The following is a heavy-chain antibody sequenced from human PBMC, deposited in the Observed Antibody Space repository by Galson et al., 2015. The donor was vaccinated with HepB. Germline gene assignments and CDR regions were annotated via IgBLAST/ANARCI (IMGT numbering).Heavy chain of an antibody. CDR1: GFTFGSYA. CDR3: AMGMGGTPVGLY. V-gene: IGHV3-23*01. Sequence: SLRLSCAASGFTFGSYAMIWVRQAPGKGLEYVSDISGGGGGTSYADSVQGRFIISRDNSKNTLYLQMNSLRVEDTAVYFCAMGMGGTPVGLYWGQGTLVTVSS. CDR2: ISGGGGGT. J-gene: IGHJ4*02. D-gene: IGHD1-26*01.